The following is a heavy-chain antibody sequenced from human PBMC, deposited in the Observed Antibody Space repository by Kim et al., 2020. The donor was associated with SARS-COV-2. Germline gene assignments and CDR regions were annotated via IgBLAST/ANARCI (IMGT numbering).Heavy chain of an antibody. D-gene: IGHD3-10*01. V-gene: IGHV1-69*13. CDR1: GGTFSSYA. Sequence: SLKVSCKASGGTFSSYAISWVRQAPGQGLEWMGGNIPIFGTANYAQKFQGRVTTTADESTSTAYMELSSLRSEDTAVYYCARGGAWFGELLYQQDAFDIWGQGTVVTVSS. CDR3: ARGGAWFGELLYQQDAFDI. CDR2: NIPIFGTA. J-gene: IGHJ3*02.